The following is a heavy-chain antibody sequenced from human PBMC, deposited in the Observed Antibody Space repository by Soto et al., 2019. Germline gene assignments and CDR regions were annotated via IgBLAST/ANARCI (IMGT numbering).Heavy chain of an antibody. CDR2: ISGSGST. V-gene: IGHV4-4*07. CDR1: DGSMNSYY. D-gene: IGHD5-12*01. Sequence: LSLTCSVSDGSMNSYYWSWIRQPAGKGLEWIGRISGSGSTNYNPSLKSRVTMSVDTSKGQFSLNLRSVTAADTAVYYCASSGYSGYFAWGQGTLVTSPQ. J-gene: IGHJ5*02. CDR3: ASSGYSGYFA.